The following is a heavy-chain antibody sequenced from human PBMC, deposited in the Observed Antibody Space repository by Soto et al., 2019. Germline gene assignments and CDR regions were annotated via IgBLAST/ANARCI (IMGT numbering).Heavy chain of an antibody. V-gene: IGHV3-13*01. CDR3: ARAYYDNSGYPLGGMDV. Sequence: PGGSLRLSCVGFGFTFSTYDMHWDGQNVGKGLEWVSSIGTDDDTYYLDSVRGRFTISREDAKNSLYLQMDSLRAGDTAVYYCARAYYDNSGYPLGGMDVWGQGTMVTVSS. CDR1: GFTFSTYD. D-gene: IGHD3-22*01. CDR2: IGTDDDT. J-gene: IGHJ6*02.